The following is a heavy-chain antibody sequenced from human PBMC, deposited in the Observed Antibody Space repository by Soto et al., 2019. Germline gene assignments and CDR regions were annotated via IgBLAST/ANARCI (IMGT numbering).Heavy chain of an antibody. D-gene: IGHD1-1*01. J-gene: IGHJ4*02. CDR2: IYYRGNT. CDR3: ESRRVSGSPLDY. V-gene: IGHV4-39*07. Sequence: SETLSLTCSVSDDSINSDKYYWGLIRQPPEKGLEWIGSIYYRGNTYYNPSLQNRVTISVDKSKNHFSMNLSSLTAADTAVYYCESRRVSGSPLDYWGQGTLVTVSS. CDR1: DDSINSDKYY.